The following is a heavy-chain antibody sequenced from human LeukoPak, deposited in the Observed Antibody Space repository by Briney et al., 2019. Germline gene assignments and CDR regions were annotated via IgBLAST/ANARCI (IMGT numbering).Heavy chain of an antibody. CDR2: ISSSGSTI. CDR3: ARLFNTAHY. V-gene: IGHV3-48*04. CDR1: GFTFSSYS. D-gene: IGHD2-21*01. J-gene: IGHJ4*02. Sequence: PGGSLRLSCAVSGFTFSSYSMNWVRQAPGKGLEWVSLISSSGSTIYYADSVKGRFTISRDNAKNSLYLQMNSLRAEDTAVYYCARLFNTAHYWGQGALVTVSS.